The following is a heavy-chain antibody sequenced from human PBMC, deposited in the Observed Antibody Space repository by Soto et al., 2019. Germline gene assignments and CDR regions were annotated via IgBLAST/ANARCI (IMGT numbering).Heavy chain of an antibody. D-gene: IGHD5-12*01. CDR1: GLTFSSYA. CDR2: RSYDGSNR. Sequence: WGSLRLSGAASGLTFSSYAMHCVRQAPGKGLEWVAVRSYDGSNRYYADFVKGRFNISRDNSKNTLYLQMNSLTAQNTAVYYCVRERYSGHDYYNYYCMDRWRQGS. V-gene: IGHV3-30-3*01. CDR3: VRERYSGHDYYNYYCMDR. J-gene: IGHJ6*02.